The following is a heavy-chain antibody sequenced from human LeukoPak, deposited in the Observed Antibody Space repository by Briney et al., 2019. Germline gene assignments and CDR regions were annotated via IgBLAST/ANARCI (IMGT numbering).Heavy chain of an antibody. Sequence: ASVKVSCKVSGYTLTELSRHWVRQAPGKGLEWMGGFDSEDGETIYAQKFQGRVTMTEDTSTDTAYMELSSLRSDDTAVYYCARVDRLLWFGIYYYGMDVWGQGTTVTVSS. V-gene: IGHV1-24*01. D-gene: IGHD3-10*01. CDR1: GYTLTELS. CDR3: ARVDRLLWFGIYYYGMDV. CDR2: FDSEDGET. J-gene: IGHJ6*02.